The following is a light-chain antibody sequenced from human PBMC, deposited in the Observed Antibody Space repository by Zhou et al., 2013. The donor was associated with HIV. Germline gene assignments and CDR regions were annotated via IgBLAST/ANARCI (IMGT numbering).Light chain of an antibody. CDR3: QQANSFPYT. J-gene: IGKJ2*01. CDR1: QGISSW. Sequence: DIQMTQSPSSVSASVGDRVTITCRASQGISSWLVWYQQKPGKAPEVLIYTASRLNSGVSSRFSGSGSGTDFTLTISSLQPEDFATYYCQQANSFPYTFGQGTKLEIK. CDR2: TAS. V-gene: IGKV1-12*01.